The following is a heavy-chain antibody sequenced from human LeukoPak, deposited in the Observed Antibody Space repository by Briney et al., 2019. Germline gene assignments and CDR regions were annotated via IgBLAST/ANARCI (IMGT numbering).Heavy chain of an antibody. V-gene: IGHV3-7*01. D-gene: IGHD2-21*01. Sequence: QPGGSLRLSCAASGFTFSSYAMSWVRQAPEKGLEWVAHIKQDGSKKHYVDSVKGRFTISRDNAENSLYLQMTSLGADDTAVYYCATVPPGRCDGDPCYPVFDYWGRGALVTVSS. CDR1: GFTFSSYA. CDR2: IKQDGSKK. J-gene: IGHJ4*02. CDR3: ATVPPGRCDGDPCYPVFDY.